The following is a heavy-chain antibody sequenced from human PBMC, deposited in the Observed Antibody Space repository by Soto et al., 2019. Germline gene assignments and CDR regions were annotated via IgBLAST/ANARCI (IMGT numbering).Heavy chain of an antibody. Sequence: XSVKVSCKASGHIFTGYYLHLVRQAPGQGLECMGWINPDSGGTYYAQKFQVRVTMTRDTSIITAYMELSTLRSDDTAVYYCAREPRGAGAASKWFGTWGQGTLVTVSS. D-gene: IGHD1-26*01. CDR2: INPDSGGT. J-gene: IGHJ5*02. CDR3: AREPRGAGAASKWFGT. CDR1: GHIFTGYY. V-gene: IGHV1-2*02.